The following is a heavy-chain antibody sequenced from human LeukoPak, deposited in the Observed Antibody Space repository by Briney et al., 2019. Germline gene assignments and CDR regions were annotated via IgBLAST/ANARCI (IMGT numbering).Heavy chain of an antibody. Sequence: PGGSLRLSCAASGFTFSSYAMHWVRQAPGKGLEWVAVISYDGSNKYYADSVKGRFTISRDNSKNTLYLQMNSLRAEDTAVYYCARDGDTATSRRFFDYWGQGTLVTVSS. J-gene: IGHJ4*02. CDR3: ARDGDTATSRRFFDY. CDR2: ISYDGSNK. V-gene: IGHV3-30*04. D-gene: IGHD5-18*01. CDR1: GFTFSSYA.